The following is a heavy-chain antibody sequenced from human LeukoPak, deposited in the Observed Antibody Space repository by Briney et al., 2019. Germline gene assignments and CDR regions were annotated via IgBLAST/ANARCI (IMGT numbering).Heavy chain of an antibody. CDR3: ARGGSGTILFDY. CDR1: GGSISSYY. Sequence: SETLSLTCTVSGGSISSYYWSWIRQPAGKGLEWIGRIYSSGSTNYNPSFESRVTMSEDASNSQFSLKLNSVTAADTAVYYCARGGSGTILFDYWGQGTLATVSS. CDR2: IYSSGST. J-gene: IGHJ4*02. V-gene: IGHV4-4*07. D-gene: IGHD1-26*01.